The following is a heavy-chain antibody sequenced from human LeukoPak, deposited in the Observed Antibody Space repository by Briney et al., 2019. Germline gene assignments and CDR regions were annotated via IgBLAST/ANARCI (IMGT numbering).Heavy chain of an antibody. D-gene: IGHD4-17*01. Sequence: ASVKVSCKASGYTFTSYGISWVRQAPGQGLEWMGWISGYNGKTKYAQRLQGRVTMTTDTSTSTAYMELRSLRSDDTAVYYCARDIDPNYGDSYLDYWGQGTLVTVSS. V-gene: IGHV1-18*01. CDR2: ISGYNGKT. CDR1: GYTFTSYG. CDR3: ARDIDPNYGDSYLDY. J-gene: IGHJ4*02.